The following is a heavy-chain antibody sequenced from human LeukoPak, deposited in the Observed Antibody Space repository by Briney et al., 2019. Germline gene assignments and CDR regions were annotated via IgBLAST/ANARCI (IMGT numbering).Heavy chain of an antibody. CDR1: GYTFTGYY. CDR3: ARGSLLTMVRGVIGY. V-gene: IGHV1-2*02. J-gene: IGHJ4*02. Sequence: GASVKVSCKASGYTFTGYYMHWVRQAPGQGLEWMGWINPNSGGTNYAQKFQGRVTMTRDTSISTAYMELSRLRSDDTAVYYCARGSLLTMVRGVIGYWGQGTLVTVSS. D-gene: IGHD3-10*01. CDR2: INPNSGGT.